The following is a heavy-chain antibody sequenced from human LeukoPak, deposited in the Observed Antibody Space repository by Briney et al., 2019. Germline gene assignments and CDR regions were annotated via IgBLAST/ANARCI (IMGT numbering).Heavy chain of an antibody. J-gene: IGHJ6*02. CDR3: AIQWELTSRDYYYYGMDV. Sequence: PSETLSLTCAVYGGSFSGYYWSWIRQPPGKGLEWIGEINRSGSTNYNPSLKSRVTISVDTSKNQFSLKLSSVTAADTAVYYCAIQWELTSRDYYYYGMDVWGQGTTVTVSS. CDR1: GGSFSGYY. V-gene: IGHV4-34*01. CDR2: INRSGST. D-gene: IGHD1-26*01.